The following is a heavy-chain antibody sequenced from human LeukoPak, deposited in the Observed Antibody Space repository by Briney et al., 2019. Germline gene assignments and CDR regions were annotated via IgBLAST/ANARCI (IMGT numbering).Heavy chain of an antibody. J-gene: IGHJ4*02. Sequence: GGSLRLSCAASGFTFSSYAMSWVRQAPGKGLEWVANIKEDGSAKEYVDSVKGRFTISRDNARNSVYLQMNSLRAEDTAVYYCARDTDSGRLDYWGQGTLVTVSS. CDR3: ARDTDSGRLDY. CDR2: IKEDGSAK. D-gene: IGHD6-19*01. V-gene: IGHV3-7*01. CDR1: GFTFSSYA.